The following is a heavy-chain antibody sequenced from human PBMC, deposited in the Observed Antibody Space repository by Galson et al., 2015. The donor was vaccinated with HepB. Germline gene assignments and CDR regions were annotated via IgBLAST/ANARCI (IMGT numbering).Heavy chain of an antibody. CDR1: GFTFSSYS. V-gene: IGHV3-48*01. CDR3: AKERLTYYYDSSGYSPLDY. J-gene: IGHJ4*02. D-gene: IGHD3-22*01. CDR2: ISSSSSTI. Sequence: SLRLSCAASGFTFSSYSMNWVRQAPGQGLEWVSYISSSSSTIYYADSVKGRFTISRDNAKNSLYLQMNSLRAEDTAVYYCAKERLTYYYDSSGYSPLDYWGQGTLVTVSS.